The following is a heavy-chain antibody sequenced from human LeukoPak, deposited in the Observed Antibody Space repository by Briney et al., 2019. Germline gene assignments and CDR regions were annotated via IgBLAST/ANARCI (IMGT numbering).Heavy chain of an antibody. J-gene: IGHJ6*03. CDR1: GYSFTSYW. CDR2: IYPGDSDT. D-gene: IGHD2-15*01. CDR3: ARQVAEGYYYYYYYMDV. V-gene: IGHV5-51*01. Sequence: GESLQISCKGSGYSFTSYWIGWVRQMPGKGLEWMGIIYPGDSDTRYSPSFQGQVTISADKSISTAYLQWSSLKASDTAMYYCARQVAEGYYYYYYYMDVWGKGTTVTVSS.